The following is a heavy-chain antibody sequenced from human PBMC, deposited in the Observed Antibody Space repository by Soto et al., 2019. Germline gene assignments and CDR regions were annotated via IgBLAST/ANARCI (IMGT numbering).Heavy chain of an antibody. CDR2: ITPILGTT. CDR1: GGTFSSQA. CDR3: AKAPSLYGPIYWFFDL. V-gene: IGHV1-69*12. Sequence: QVQLVQSGAEVKKPGSSVKVSCKASGGTFSSQAVTWVRQAPGQGLEWIGGITPILGTTHYAQKFQGRVTITADESTSTAYMELSRLTSEVTAVYYCAKAPSLYGPIYWFFDLWGRGTLVTVSS. J-gene: IGHJ2*01. D-gene: IGHD2-2*02.